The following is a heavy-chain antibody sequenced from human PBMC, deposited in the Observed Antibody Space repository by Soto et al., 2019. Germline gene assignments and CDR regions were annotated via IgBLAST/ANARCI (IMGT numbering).Heavy chain of an antibody. CDR3: ARDVGSGYDLFY. V-gene: IGHV4-59*01. J-gene: IGHJ4*02. Sequence: SETLSLTCTVSGGSISSYQWSWIRQPPGKGLEWIGYIYYSGSTNYNPSLKSRVTISVDTSKNQFSLKLSSVTAADTAVYYCARDVGSGYDLFYWGQGTLVTVSS. CDR2: IYYSGST. D-gene: IGHD5-12*01. CDR1: GGSISSYQ.